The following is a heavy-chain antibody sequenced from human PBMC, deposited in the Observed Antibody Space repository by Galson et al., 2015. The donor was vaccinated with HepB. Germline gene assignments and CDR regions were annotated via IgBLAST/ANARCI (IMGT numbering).Heavy chain of an antibody. CDR1: GFRFSYYA. CDR2: ISGSGSRT. D-gene: IGHD4-17*01. Sequence: SLRLSCAASGFRFSYYAMNWVRQAPGKGLEWVSDISGSGSRTSYADSVEGRFTISRDNSVNKVFLQMDGLRVDDTAVYYCAKHDLYGDSSRGGSFDYWGQGALVTVSS. J-gene: IGHJ4*02. CDR3: AKHDLYGDSSRGGSFDY. V-gene: IGHV3-23*01.